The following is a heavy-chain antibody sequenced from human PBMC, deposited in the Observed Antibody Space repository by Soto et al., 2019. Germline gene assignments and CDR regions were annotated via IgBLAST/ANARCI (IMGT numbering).Heavy chain of an antibody. CDR3: ARGYGISVVILTTNYFDS. CDR2: IQPGGSN. Sequence: SETLSLTCAVNGGPLGVFYLTCIRQSPRKGLEWIGEIQPGGSNNYNPSLIRRVTMSYDTSNSQFSLKLASVPAADTAVYYCARGYGISVVILTTNYFDSWGQGTPVTVSS. J-gene: IGHJ4*02. CDR1: GGPLGVFY. V-gene: IGHV4-34*01. D-gene: IGHD3-9*01.